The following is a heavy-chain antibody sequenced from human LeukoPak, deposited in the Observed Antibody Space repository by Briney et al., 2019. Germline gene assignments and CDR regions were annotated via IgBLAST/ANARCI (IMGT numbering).Heavy chain of an antibody. J-gene: IGHJ6*02. CDR3: ARGGGLDV. Sequence: GGSLRLSCAASGFTFSGHYMSWIRQAPGKGLEWVSYISSSGSTLFYADSVKGRFTISRDNAKNSLYLQMSNLRAEDTAVYFCARGGGLDVWGQGATVTVSS. D-gene: IGHD3-16*01. CDR1: GFTFSGHY. V-gene: IGHV3-11*01. CDR2: ISSSGSTL.